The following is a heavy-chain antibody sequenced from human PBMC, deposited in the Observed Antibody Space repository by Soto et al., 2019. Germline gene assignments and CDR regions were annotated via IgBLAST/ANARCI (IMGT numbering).Heavy chain of an antibody. J-gene: IGHJ6*02. Sequence: QVQLQESGPGLVKPSQTLSLTCTVSGGSISSGGYYWSWIRQHPGKGLEWIGYIYYSGSTYYNPSLKSRVTISVDTSKNQFSLKLSSVTAADTAVYYCARGGGVPAAILPSGYYYYYGMDVWGQGTTVTVSS. CDR2: IYYSGST. D-gene: IGHD2-2*01. CDR3: ARGGGVPAAILPSGYYYYYGMDV. CDR1: GGSISSGGYY. V-gene: IGHV4-31*03.